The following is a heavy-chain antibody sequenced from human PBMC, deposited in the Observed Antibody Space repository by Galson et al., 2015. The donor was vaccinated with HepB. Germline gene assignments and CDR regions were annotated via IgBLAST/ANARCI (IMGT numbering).Heavy chain of an antibody. Sequence: SVKVSCKASGYTFTSYYMHWVRQAPGQGLEWMGIINPSGGSTSYAQKFQGRVTMTRDTSTSTVYMELSSLRSEDTAVYYCARDRDLSASTSSHYYYYGMDVWGQGTTVTVSS. V-gene: IGHV1-46*01. J-gene: IGHJ6*02. D-gene: IGHD2-2*01. CDR1: GYTFTSYY. CDR3: ARDRDLSASTSSHYYYYGMDV. CDR2: INPSGGST.